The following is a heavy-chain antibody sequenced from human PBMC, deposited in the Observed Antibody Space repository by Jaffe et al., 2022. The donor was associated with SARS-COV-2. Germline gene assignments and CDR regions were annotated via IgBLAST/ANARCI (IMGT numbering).Heavy chain of an antibody. CDR1: GITFSSYW. CDR3: ASGSYSFGPDDGFDI. V-gene: IGHV3-74*01. Sequence: EVQLVESGGGLVQPGGSLRLSCAVSGITFSSYWMHWVRQAPGKGLVWVSRINGDGTTTNYADSVKGRFIISRDNAKKTLYLQLNSLRAEDTAVYYCASGSYSFGPDDGFDIWGPGTTVTVSS. J-gene: IGHJ3*02. D-gene: IGHD2-15*01. CDR2: INGDGTTT.